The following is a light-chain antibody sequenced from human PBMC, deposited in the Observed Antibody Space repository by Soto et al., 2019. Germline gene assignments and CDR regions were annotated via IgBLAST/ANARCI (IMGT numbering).Light chain of an antibody. J-gene: IGLJ2*01. CDR2: EGK. V-gene: IGLV2-23*01. CDR3: CSYAGTTPVI. Sequence: QSALTQPASVSGSPGQSITISCTGTSSNVGNYNFVSWYQYYPGKAPKLLIYEGKKRPSGVSNRFSGSKSGNTASLTISGLQAEDEADYYCCSYAGTTPVIFGGGTKLTVL. CDR1: SSNVGNYNF.